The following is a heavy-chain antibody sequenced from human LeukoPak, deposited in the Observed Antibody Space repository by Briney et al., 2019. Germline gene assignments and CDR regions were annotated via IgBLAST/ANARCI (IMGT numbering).Heavy chain of an antibody. V-gene: IGHV3-33*06. CDR2: IWSDENNK. Sequence: GGSLRLSCAASGFTFRTYGIHWVRQAPGKGLEWVAVIWSDENNKQYADSVKGRFTIARDNSKNTVFLQMNSLRDEDTAVYYCAKDGHTSGYYYFDYWGQGTLVTVSS. CDR3: AKDGHTSGYYYFDY. D-gene: IGHD3-9*01. J-gene: IGHJ4*02. CDR1: GFTFRTYG.